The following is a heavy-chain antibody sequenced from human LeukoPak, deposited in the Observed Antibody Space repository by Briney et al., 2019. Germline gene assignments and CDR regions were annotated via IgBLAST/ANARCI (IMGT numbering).Heavy chain of an antibody. J-gene: IGHJ4*02. CDR2: TYYRSKWYN. D-gene: IGHD6-13*01. CDR1: RDSVSSNSAA. V-gene: IGHV6-1*01. CDR3: ARGGDYRAAAGSFDC. Sequence: SQTLSLTCAISRDSVSSNSAAWNWIRQSPSRGLEWLGRTYYRSKWYNDYAVSVKSRITINPDTSKNQFSLQLNSVTPEDTAVYYCARGGDYRAAAGSFDCWGQGTLVTVSS.